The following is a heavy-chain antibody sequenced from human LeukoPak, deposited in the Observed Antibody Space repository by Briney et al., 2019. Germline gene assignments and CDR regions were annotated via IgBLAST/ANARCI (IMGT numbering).Heavy chain of an antibody. V-gene: IGHV4-4*07. Sequence: SETLSLTCSASGGSVSDSSWSWIRQPAGKGLEWIGRIFGSGGSNYNPSLKSRVTTSVDTSKNQFSLKLTSLTAADTALYFCAQGAYGFGKKHTYYYIEVWGKGTTVTVSS. CDR3: AQGAYGFGKKHTYYYIEV. D-gene: IGHD3-10*01. CDR2: IFGSGGS. J-gene: IGHJ6*03. CDR1: GGSVSDSS.